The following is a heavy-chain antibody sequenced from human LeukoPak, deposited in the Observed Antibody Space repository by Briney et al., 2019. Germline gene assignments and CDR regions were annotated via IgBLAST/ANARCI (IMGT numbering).Heavy chain of an antibody. CDR2: IIPIFGTA. D-gene: IGHD6-13*01. Sequence: SVKVSCKASGGTFSSYAISWVRQAPGQGLEWMGGIIPIFGTANYAQKFQGRVTITADESTSTAYMELSSLRSEDTAVYYCARGLGIAAAGTRNFDYWGQGTLVTVSS. J-gene: IGHJ4*02. V-gene: IGHV1-69*13. CDR3: ARGLGIAAAGTRNFDY. CDR1: GGTFSSYA.